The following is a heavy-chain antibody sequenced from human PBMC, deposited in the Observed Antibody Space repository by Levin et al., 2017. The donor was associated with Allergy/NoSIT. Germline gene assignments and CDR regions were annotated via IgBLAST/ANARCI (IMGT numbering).Heavy chain of an antibody. D-gene: IGHD2-21*01. J-gene: IGHJ4*02. CDR2: ISYDGSFK. V-gene: IGHV3-30*03. Sequence: GESLKISCVASGFNFNKYGINWVRQAPGKGLEWVAFISYDGSFKYYADSVKGRFTISRDNSKNSLYLQMDSLRQEDTALYHCAGDYSGPLLEYWGRGTLVTVSS. CDR3: AGDYSGPLLEY. CDR1: GFNFNKYG.